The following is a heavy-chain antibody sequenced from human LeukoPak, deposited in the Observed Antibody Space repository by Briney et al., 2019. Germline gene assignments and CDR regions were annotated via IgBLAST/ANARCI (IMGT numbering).Heavy chain of an antibody. CDR3: AKDHCVTRGCYEDYYRGLDV. D-gene: IGHD4-23*01. CDR1: GYTFSADY. J-gene: IGHJ6*02. V-gene: IGHV1-2*02. Sequence: ASVKVSCKASGYTFSADYIQWVRQAPGQGLEWMGWINPYNGDTKYAQNFQGRVTMARETSIATVYMEVSRLTSDDTAVYYCAKDHCVTRGCYEDYYRGLDVWGQGTTVTVSS. CDR2: INPYNGDT.